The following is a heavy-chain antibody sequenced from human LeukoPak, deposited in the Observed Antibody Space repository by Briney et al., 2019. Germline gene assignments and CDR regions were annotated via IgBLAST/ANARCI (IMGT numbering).Heavy chain of an antibody. Sequence: QPGGSLRLSCAASGFTVSSNYMSWVRQAPGKGLEWVSVIYSGGSTYYADSVKGRFTISRDNSKNTLYLQMNSLGAEDTAVYYCARDPPKEGYTYWGQGTLVTVSS. J-gene: IGHJ4*02. CDR2: IYSGGST. CDR1: GFTVSSNY. CDR3: ARDPPKEGYTY. V-gene: IGHV3-53*01. D-gene: IGHD1-1*01.